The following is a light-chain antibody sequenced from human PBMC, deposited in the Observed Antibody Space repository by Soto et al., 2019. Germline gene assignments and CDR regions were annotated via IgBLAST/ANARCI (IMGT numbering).Light chain of an antibody. Sequence: DIHITQSPSSLSLCVGGIVTITCRASQSIGSWLAWYQQKPGKAPKLLIYDVSSLESGVPSRFSGSGSGTEFTLTISSLQPDDSATYYCQQYDTFWTFGQGTTV. J-gene: IGKJ1*01. CDR3: QQYDTFWT. CDR1: QSIGSW. CDR2: DVS. V-gene: IGKV1-5*01.